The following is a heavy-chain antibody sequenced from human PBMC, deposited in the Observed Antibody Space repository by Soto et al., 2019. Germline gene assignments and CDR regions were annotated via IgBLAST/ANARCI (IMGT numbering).Heavy chain of an antibody. CDR1: GFTFSSYG. CDR3: AKYSHFSSGYSPSYFDY. Sequence: GGSVRLSCAASGFTFSSYGMHWVRQAPGKGLEWVAVISYDGSNKYYADSVKGRFTISRDNSKNTLYLQMNRLRAEDTDVYYSAKYSHFSSGYSPSYFDYRGPGTLVSVSS. CDR2: ISYDGSNK. J-gene: IGHJ4*02. D-gene: IGHD3-22*01. V-gene: IGHV3-30*18.